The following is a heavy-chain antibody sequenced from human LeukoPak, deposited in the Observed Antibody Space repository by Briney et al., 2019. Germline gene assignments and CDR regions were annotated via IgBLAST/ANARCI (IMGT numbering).Heavy chain of an antibody. J-gene: IGHJ4*02. Sequence: PSETLSLTSTVSGYSISSGHYWGWIRQPPGKGLEWVGSLYHSGSTFYNPSLKGRVTMSVDTSKNQFSLKLSSVTAADTAMYYCARGSEGQLVFDSWGQGALVTVSS. CDR2: LYHSGST. V-gene: IGHV4-38-2*02. CDR3: ARGSEGQLVFDS. CDR1: GYSISSGHY. D-gene: IGHD6-13*01.